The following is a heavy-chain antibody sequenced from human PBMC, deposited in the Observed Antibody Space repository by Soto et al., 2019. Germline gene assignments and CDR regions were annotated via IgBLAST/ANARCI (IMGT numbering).Heavy chain of an antibody. V-gene: IGHV3-15*01. CDR2: IKSKTDGGTT. D-gene: IGHD7-27*01. J-gene: IGHJ2*01. CDR3: TTDGAGDPDWYFDL. CDR1: GFTFSNAW. Sequence: GGSLRLSCAASGFTFSNAWMSWVRQAPGKGLEWVGRIKSKTDGGTTDYAAPVKGRFTISRDDSKNTLYLQMNSLKTEDTAVYYCTTDGAGDPDWYFDLWGRGTLVNVSS.